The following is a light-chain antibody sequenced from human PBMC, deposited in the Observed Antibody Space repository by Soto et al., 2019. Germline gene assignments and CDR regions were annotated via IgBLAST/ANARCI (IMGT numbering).Light chain of an antibody. V-gene: IGLV2-14*03. CDR2: DDS. J-gene: IGLJ1*01. CDR1: SSDIGTYNF. Sequence: QSVLTQPASVSGSPGQSITISCTGTSSDIGTYNFVSWYQQHPGKAPKLMVFDDSNRPSGVSNRFSGSKSGNTASLTISGLQAEDEADYYCTAYKASTAYVFGSGTKLTVL. CDR3: TAYKASTAYV.